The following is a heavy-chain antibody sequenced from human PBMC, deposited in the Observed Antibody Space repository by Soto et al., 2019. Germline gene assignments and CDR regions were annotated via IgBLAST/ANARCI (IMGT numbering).Heavy chain of an antibody. Sequence: SLRLSCAASGFTFSSYGMHWVLQAPGKGLEWVAVIWYDGSNKYYAGSVKGRFTISRDNSKNTLYLQMNSLRAEDTAVYYCARDTHYYDSSYGMDVWGQGTTVTVSS. CDR3: ARDTHYYDSSYGMDV. CDR2: IWYDGSNK. CDR1: GFTFSSYG. V-gene: IGHV3-33*01. J-gene: IGHJ6*02. D-gene: IGHD3-22*01.